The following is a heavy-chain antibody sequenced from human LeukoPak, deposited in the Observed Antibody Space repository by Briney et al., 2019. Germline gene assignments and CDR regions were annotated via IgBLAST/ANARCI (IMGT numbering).Heavy chain of an antibody. CDR3: ARAPTVTYFDY. J-gene: IGHJ4*02. V-gene: IGHV1-46*01. CDR1: GYTFTSYY. Sequence: ASVKVSCKASGYTFTSYYMHWVRQAPGQGLEWMGIINPSGGSTSYAQKFQGRVTMTRVMSTSTVYMELSSLRSEDTAVYYCARAPTVTYFDYWGQGTLVTVSS. D-gene: IGHD4-17*01. CDR2: INPSGGST.